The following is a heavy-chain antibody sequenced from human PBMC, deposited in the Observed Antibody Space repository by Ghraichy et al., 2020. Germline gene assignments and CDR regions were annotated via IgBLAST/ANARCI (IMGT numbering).Heavy chain of an antibody. Sequence: SVKVSCKASGGTFSSYAISWVRQAPGQGLEWMGRIIPILGIANYAQKFQGRVTITADKSTSTAYMELSSLRSEDTAVYYCARDIPHGKQWLPIRGIDYWGQGTLVTVSS. D-gene: IGHD6-19*01. J-gene: IGHJ4*02. CDR2: IIPILGIA. CDR3: ARDIPHGKQWLPIRGIDY. CDR1: GGTFSSYA. V-gene: IGHV1-69*04.